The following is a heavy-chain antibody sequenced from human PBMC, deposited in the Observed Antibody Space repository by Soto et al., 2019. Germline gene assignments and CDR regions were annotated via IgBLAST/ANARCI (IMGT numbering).Heavy chain of an antibody. CDR2: IWYDGSNK. D-gene: IGHD2-15*01. J-gene: IGHJ3*02. CDR3: ARESSGGSFNVVHDAFDI. V-gene: IGHV3-33*01. CDR1: GFTFSSYG. Sequence: QVQLVESGGGVVQPGRSLRLSCAASGFTFSSYGMHWVRQAPGKGLEWVAVIWYDGSNKYYADSVKGRFTISRDNSKNTLYRQMNSLRAEDTAVYYCARESSGGSFNVVHDAFDIWGQGTMVTVSS.